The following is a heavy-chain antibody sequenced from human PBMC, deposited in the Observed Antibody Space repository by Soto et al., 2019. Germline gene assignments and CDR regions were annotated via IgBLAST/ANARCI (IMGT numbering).Heavy chain of an antibody. CDR1: GYSFTNFH. CDR3: ARERDLQYYYGSGTLMGFDY. D-gene: IGHD3-10*01. Sequence: ASVKVSCKASGYSFTNFHIHWVRQAPGQGLEWMGMIDPSGGNTNYAQKLQGRVTMTTDTSTSTAYMELRSLRSDDTAVYYCARERDLQYYYGSGTLMGFDYWGQGTLVTVSS. J-gene: IGHJ4*02. CDR2: IDPSGGNT. V-gene: IGHV1-46*01.